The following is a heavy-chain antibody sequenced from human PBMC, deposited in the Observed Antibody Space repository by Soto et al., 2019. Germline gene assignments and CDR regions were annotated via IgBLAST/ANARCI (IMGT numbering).Heavy chain of an antibody. CDR3: ETDRGPNDWGMDV. Sequence: GGSLRLSCAASGFTFSSSGMPWVRQAPGKGLEWVAIIWQDGSNKNYADSVKGRFTISRDNSKNTLYLQMNSLRAEDTAVYYYETDRGPNDWGMDVWGQGTTVTVSS. D-gene: IGHD1-1*01. V-gene: IGHV3-33*01. CDR2: IWQDGSNK. J-gene: IGHJ6*02. CDR1: GFTFSSSG.